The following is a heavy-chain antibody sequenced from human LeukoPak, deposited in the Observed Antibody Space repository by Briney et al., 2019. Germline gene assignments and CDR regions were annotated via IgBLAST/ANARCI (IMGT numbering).Heavy chain of an antibody. CDR3: ARDGLLWFGEFYDY. J-gene: IGHJ4*02. Sequence: PGGSLILSCAASGFTLSSYAMHWVRQAPGKGLEWVAVISYDGSNKYYADSVKGRFTISRDNSKNTLYLQMNSLRAEDTAVYYCARDGLLWFGEFYDYWGQGTLVTVSS. CDR2: ISYDGSNK. CDR1: GFTLSSYA. V-gene: IGHV3-30*01. D-gene: IGHD3-10*01.